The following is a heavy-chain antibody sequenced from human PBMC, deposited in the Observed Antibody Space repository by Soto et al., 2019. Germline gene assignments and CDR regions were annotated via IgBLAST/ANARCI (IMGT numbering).Heavy chain of an antibody. CDR3: ARVERTLSTPFAYGMDV. Sequence: QLQLQESDSGLVKPSQTLSLTCTVSGGSINSGGYSWIWIRQPPGKGLEWIGYIYHTGNTFYNPSLQSRVTISVDQSKNQFSLSLGSVTAADTAMYYCARVERTLSTPFAYGMDVWGQGTTVTVSS. CDR2: IYHTGNT. D-gene: IGHD2-2*01. CDR1: GGSINSGGYS. J-gene: IGHJ6*02. V-gene: IGHV4-30-2*01.